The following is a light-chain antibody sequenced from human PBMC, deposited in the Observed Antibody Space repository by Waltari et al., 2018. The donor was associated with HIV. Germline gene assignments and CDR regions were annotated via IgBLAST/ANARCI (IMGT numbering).Light chain of an antibody. CDR2: GAS. V-gene: IGKV3-20*01. J-gene: IGKJ1*01. Sequence: EIVLTQSPGTLSLSPGESATLSCRASQSLSSTYLAWYQHKPGQSPRLLIYGASTRATGIPGSFSGSGSGTDFTLTISRLEPEDFAVYYCQQYGSSSWTFGQGTKVEI. CDR3: QQYGSSSWT. CDR1: QSLSSTY.